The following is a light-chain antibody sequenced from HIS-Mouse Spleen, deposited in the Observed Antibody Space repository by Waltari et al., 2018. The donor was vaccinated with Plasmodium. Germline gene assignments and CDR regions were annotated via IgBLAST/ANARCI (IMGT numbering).Light chain of an antibody. CDR1: ALPKQY. Sequence: SYELTQPPSVSVSPGQTARITCFGDALPKQYAYWYQQKPGQAPGLVIYKDSERPSGIPGRFSGSSSGTTVTLTISGVQAEDEADYYCQSADSSGTYRVFGGGTKLTVL. CDR2: KDS. J-gene: IGLJ2*01. V-gene: IGLV3-25*03. CDR3: QSADSSGTYRV.